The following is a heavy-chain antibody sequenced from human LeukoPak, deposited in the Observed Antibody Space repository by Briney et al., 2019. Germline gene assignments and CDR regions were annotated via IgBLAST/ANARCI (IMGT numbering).Heavy chain of an antibody. CDR3: AREYSYGLGAGMDV. Sequence: SETLSLTCTVSGGSISSYYWSWTRQPPGKGLEWIGYIYYSGSTNYNPSLKSRVTISVDTSKNQFSLKLSSVTAADTAVYYCAREYSYGLGAGMDVWGQGTTVTVSS. J-gene: IGHJ6*02. CDR1: GGSISSYY. V-gene: IGHV4-59*01. CDR2: IYYSGST. D-gene: IGHD5-18*01.